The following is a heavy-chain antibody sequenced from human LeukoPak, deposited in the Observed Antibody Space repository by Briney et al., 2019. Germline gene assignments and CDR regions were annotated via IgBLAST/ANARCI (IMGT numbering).Heavy chain of an antibody. CDR2: IKQDGSEK. J-gene: IGHJ6*02. V-gene: IGHV3-7*01. D-gene: IGHD3-10*01. Sequence: AGGSLRLSCAASGFTFSSYWMSWVRQAPGKGLEWVANIKQDGSEKYYVDSVKGRFTISRDNAKNSLYLQMNSLRAEDTAVYYCARDLWFGELLFRPTKPHYYYYYGMDVWGQGTTVTVSS. CDR1: GFTFSSYW. CDR3: ARDLWFGELLFRPTKPHYYYYYGMDV.